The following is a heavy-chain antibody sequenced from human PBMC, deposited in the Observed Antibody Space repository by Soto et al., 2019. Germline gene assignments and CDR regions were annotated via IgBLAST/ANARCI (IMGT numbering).Heavy chain of an antibody. Sequence: GGSLRLSCAASGFTFSSYWMHWVRQAPGKGLVWVSRINSDGSSTSYADSVKGRSTISRDNAKNTLYLQMNSLRAEDTAVYYCARDTVDPPVIDYWGQGTLVTVSS. CDR3: ARDTVDPPVIDY. V-gene: IGHV3-74*01. J-gene: IGHJ4*02. D-gene: IGHD4-17*01. CDR1: GFTFSSYW. CDR2: INSDGSST.